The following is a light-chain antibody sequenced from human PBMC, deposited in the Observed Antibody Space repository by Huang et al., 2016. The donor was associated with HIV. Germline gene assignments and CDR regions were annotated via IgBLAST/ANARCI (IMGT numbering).Light chain of an antibody. CDR1: QSLLYNSNNKDY. CDR3: QQHYSSPPT. Sequence: DIVMTQSPDSLAVSLVERATINCKSSQSLLYNSNNKDYLAWYQQKPGQPPNLLIYWASSRKSGVPDRFSGSGSEPDFTLTISSLQAEDVAVYYCQQHYSSPPTFGQGTKLEIK. J-gene: IGKJ2*01. CDR2: WAS. V-gene: IGKV4-1*01.